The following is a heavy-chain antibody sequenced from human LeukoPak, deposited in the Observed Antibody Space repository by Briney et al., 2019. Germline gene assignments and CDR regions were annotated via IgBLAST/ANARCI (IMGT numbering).Heavy chain of an antibody. V-gene: IGHV3-23*01. D-gene: IGHD2-8*01. CDR2: ISRSGETT. CDR3: ARSSCPNNRCTYYLDY. Sequence: GGSLRLSCAASGFTFSNFAMRWVRQAPGKGLEWVSAISRSGETTVYADSMRGRFTMSRDNSKNTLYLQMNSLGAEDTDVYYCARSSCPNNRCTYYLDYWGQGTLVTVSS. J-gene: IGHJ4*02. CDR1: GFTFSNFA.